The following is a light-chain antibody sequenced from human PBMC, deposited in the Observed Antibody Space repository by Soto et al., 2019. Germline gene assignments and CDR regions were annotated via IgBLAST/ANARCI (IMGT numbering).Light chain of an antibody. V-gene: IGKV3-20*01. CDR2: GAS. CDR1: QSVSSNY. J-gene: IGKJ2*02. CDR3: QQYGSSPPCT. Sequence: EIVLTQTPGTLSLSPGEGATLSCRASQSVSSNYLAWYQQKPGQAPRLLIFGASNRASDIPDRFSGSGSGTDFTLTISRLEPEDFAVYYCQQYGSSPPCTFGQGTKVDIK.